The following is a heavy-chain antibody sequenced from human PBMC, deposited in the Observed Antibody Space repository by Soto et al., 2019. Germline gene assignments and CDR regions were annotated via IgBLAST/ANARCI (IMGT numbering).Heavy chain of an antibody. V-gene: IGHV3-23*01. CDR3: AKERADGGLPPNGMDV. Sequence: EVQLLESGGGLVQPGGSLRLSCAASGFTFSNYAMSWVRQAPGKGLEWVSAISGSGGTTYYADSVKGRFTISRDNSKNTLYLHMISVRADDSAVYYCAKERADGGLPPNGMDVWGQGTTVTVSS. J-gene: IGHJ6*02. CDR2: ISGSGGTT. D-gene: IGHD3-16*01. CDR1: GFTFSNYA.